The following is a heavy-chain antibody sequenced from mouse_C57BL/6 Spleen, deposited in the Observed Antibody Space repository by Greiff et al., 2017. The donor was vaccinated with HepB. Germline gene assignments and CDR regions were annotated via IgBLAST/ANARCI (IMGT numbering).Heavy chain of an antibody. V-gene: IGHV1-74*01. D-gene: IGHD1-1*01. J-gene: IGHJ1*03. CDR2: IHPSDSDT. Sequence: QVQLKQPGAELVKPGASVKVSCKASGYTFTSYWMHWVKQRPGQGLEWIGRIHPSDSDTNYNQKFKGKATLTVDKSSSTAYMQLSSLTSEDSAVYYCAIGYGSIHWYFDVWGTGTTVTVSS. CDR1: GYTFTSYW. CDR3: AIGYGSIHWYFDV.